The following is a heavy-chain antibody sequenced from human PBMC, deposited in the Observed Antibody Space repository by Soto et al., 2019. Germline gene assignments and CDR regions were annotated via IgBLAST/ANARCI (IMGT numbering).Heavy chain of an antibody. CDR2: MSPNTGNT. CDR3: ARLRGSYHSDC. V-gene: IGHV1-8*02. CDR1: GYSFTNYY. Sequence: GAPVKVSCKASGYSFTNYYMHWVRQAPGHGREWMGWMSPNTGNTEYAQKFQGRVTMTRDTSRSTAYLELTDLTHEDTAVYYCARLRGSYHSDCWGQGTLVTVSS. J-gene: IGHJ4*02. D-gene: IGHD3-16*02.